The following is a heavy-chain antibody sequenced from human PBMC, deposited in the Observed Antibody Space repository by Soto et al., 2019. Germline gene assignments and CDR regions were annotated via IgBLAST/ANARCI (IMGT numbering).Heavy chain of an antibody. D-gene: IGHD3-3*01. CDR1: GGSVSSGSYY. CDR3: ASSSAGSYDFWSGYHASDP. Sequence: ASETLSLTCTVSGGSVSSGSYYWSWIRQPPGKGLEWIGYIYYSGSTNYNPSLKSRVTISVDTSKNQFSLKLSSVTAADTAVYYCASSSAGSYDFWSGYHASDPWGQGTLVTVSS. V-gene: IGHV4-61*01. J-gene: IGHJ5*02. CDR2: IYYSGST.